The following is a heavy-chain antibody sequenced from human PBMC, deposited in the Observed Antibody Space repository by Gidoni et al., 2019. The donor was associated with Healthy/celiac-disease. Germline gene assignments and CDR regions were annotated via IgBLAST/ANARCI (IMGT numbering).Heavy chain of an antibody. J-gene: IGHJ3*02. Sequence: EVQLVESGGGLVQPGGSLRLSCAASAFTFSIYWMSWVRQAPGKGLEWVANIKQDGSEKYYVDSVKGRFTISRDNAKNSLYLQMNSLRAEDTAVYYCARDQYYDFWSGYLSAFDIWGQGTMVTVSS. CDR1: AFTFSIYW. CDR3: ARDQYYDFWSGYLSAFDI. D-gene: IGHD3-3*01. CDR2: IKQDGSEK. V-gene: IGHV3-7*01.